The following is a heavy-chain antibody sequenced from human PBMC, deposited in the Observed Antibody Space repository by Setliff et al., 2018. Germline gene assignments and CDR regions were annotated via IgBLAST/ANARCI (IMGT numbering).Heavy chain of an antibody. J-gene: IGHJ6*02. D-gene: IGHD5-18*01. CDR1: GGSISDIGYY. CDR3: ARDLWFGPSYRYGSWYGMDV. CDR2: IYYSGST. V-gene: IGHV4-39*07. Sequence: SETLSLTCTVSGGSISDIGYYWGWIRQSPGKGLEWIATIYYSGSTYYNPSLKSRVTISVDTSENQFFLEITSVTAADTAIYYCARDLWFGPSYRYGSWYGMDVWGQGTTVTVSS.